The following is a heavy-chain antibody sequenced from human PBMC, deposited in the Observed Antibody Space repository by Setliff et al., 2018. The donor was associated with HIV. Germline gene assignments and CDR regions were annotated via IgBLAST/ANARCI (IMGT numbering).Heavy chain of an antibody. J-gene: IGHJ4*02. Sequence: GASVKVSCKASGYTFTSYGISWVRQAPGQGLEWMGWISAYNGNTNYAQKLQGRVTITRDTSASTAYMGLSSLRSEDTAVYYCARDRSGTYYFDYWGQGTLVTVSS. CDR2: ISAYNGNT. CDR1: GYTFTSYG. V-gene: IGHV1-18*01. CDR3: ARDRSGTYYFDY. D-gene: IGHD6-13*01.